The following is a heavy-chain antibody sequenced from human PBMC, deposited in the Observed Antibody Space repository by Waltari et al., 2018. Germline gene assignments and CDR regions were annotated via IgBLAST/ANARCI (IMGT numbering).Heavy chain of an antibody. D-gene: IGHD2-15*01. CDR3: ARDFYCSDGRCTDY. V-gene: IGHV3-21*05. CDR2: IRGGSDYS. Sequence: EVQLVESGGGLVKPGGSLRLSCVVSGLNFRSYSMNWVRQAPGKGLEWVSYIRGGSDYSYYADSVKGRFTISRDNAKNSLYLQMNRLRTDDTAVYYCARDFYCSDGRCTDYWGQGTLVTVSS. CDR1: GLNFRSYS. J-gene: IGHJ4*02.